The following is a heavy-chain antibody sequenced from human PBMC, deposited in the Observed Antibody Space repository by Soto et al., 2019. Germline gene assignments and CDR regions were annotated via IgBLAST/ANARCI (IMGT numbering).Heavy chain of an antibody. CDR1: GFTFSSYS. V-gene: IGHV3-21*01. CDR3: ARVTPLIWYFDL. CDR2: ISSSSSYI. J-gene: IGHJ2*01. D-gene: IGHD2-8*01. Sequence: EVQLVESGGGLVKPGGSLRLSCAASGFTFSSYSMNWVRQAPGKGLEWVSSISSSSSYIYYADSVKGRFTISRDSAKNSLYLQMNSLRAEDTAVYYCARVTPLIWYFDLWGRGTLVTVSS.